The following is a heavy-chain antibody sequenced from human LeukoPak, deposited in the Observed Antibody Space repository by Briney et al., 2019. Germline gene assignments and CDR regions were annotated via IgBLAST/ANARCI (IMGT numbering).Heavy chain of an antibody. Sequence: PGGSLRLSCTTSGFAFGDYGLNWFRQAPGKGLEWVALIRNNAHAGTTDYAASVKGRFTISRDDSRSIGYLQMNSLKTEDTAVYYCTTSKYQLLYPYYYGMDVWGQGTTVTVSS. J-gene: IGHJ6*02. V-gene: IGHV3-49*03. CDR1: GFAFGDYG. CDR3: TTSKYQLLYPYYYGMDV. D-gene: IGHD2-2*02. CDR2: IRNNAHAGTT.